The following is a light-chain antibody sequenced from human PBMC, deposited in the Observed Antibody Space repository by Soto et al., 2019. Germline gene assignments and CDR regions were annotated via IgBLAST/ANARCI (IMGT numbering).Light chain of an antibody. Sequence: SYELTQPPSVSVAPGQTARITCGGNNIGSKSVHLYQQKPGQAPVLVVYDDSDRPSGIPERFSGSNSGNTATLTISRVEAGDEADYYCQVWDSSSDHVVFGGGTKVTVL. CDR3: QVWDSSSDHVV. V-gene: IGLV3-21*02. CDR1: NIGSKS. CDR2: DDS. J-gene: IGLJ2*01.